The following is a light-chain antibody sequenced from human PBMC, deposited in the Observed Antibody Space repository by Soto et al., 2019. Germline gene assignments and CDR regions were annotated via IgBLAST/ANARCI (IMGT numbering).Light chain of an antibody. V-gene: IGLV2-18*02. J-gene: IGLJ1*01. CDR3: SSYTSTSRYV. Sequence: QSALTQPPSVSGSPGQSVTISCTGTSSDVGKYDRVSWYQQPPGTAPKLIIYEVTNRPSGVPARFSGSKSGNTASLTISGLQAEDEADYYCSSYTSTSRYVFGAGTKVTV. CDR1: SSDVGKYDR. CDR2: EVT.